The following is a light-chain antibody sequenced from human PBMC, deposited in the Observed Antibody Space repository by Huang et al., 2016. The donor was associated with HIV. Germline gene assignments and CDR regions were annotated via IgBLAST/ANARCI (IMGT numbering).Light chain of an antibody. CDR2: QAS. CDR3: QQYDSYSRWT. Sequence: DIQMTQSPSTLSASVGDSVSITCRASQSISSWLAWYQQKPGKAPKLLIYQASSLQNGVPSRFSGSGSGTEFTLTISSLQPDDFATYYCQQYDSYSRWTFGQGTKVEVK. V-gene: IGKV1-5*03. J-gene: IGKJ1*01. CDR1: QSISSW.